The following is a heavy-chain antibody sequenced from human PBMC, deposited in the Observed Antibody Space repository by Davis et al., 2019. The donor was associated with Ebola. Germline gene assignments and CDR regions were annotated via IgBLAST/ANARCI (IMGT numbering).Heavy chain of an antibody. V-gene: IGHV4-34*01. Sequence: SETLSLTCAVYGGSFSGYYWSWIRQPPGKGLEWIGEINHSGSTNYNPSLKSRVTISVDTSKNQFSLKLSSVTAADTAVYYCARDRIVDTAIYFYYGMDVWGQGTTVTVSS. CDR2: INHSGST. J-gene: IGHJ6*02. CDR1: GGSFSGYY. D-gene: IGHD5-18*01. CDR3: ARDRIVDTAIYFYYGMDV.